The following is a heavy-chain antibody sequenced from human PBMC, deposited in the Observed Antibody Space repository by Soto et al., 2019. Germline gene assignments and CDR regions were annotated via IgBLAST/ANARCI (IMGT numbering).Heavy chain of an antibody. CDR3: AKDRDPDGIWTFDS. D-gene: IGHD3-9*01. CDR2: IIGGDGDK. CDR1: GFTFRTFT. Sequence: EVQLLEHGGQLVQPGESLRLSCAASGFTFRTFTMNWVRQAPGKGLEWVSGIIGGDGDKFYSVSVKGRFTISRDNSKDMLFLQMSSLRVDDTAVYYCAKDRDPDGIWTFDSWGQGTLVTVSS. J-gene: IGHJ5*01. V-gene: IGHV3-23*01.